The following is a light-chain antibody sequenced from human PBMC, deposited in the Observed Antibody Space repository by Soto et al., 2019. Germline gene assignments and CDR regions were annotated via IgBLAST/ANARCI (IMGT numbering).Light chain of an antibody. CDR2: EVS. J-gene: IGLJ1*01. CDR1: SRDIGTYNL. V-gene: IGLV2-23*02. CDR3: CSYAGSSTPLI. Sequence: QSALPQPASVSGSPGQSITISCTGTSRDIGTYNLVSWYQQYPGKAPKLMIYEVSKRPSGISNRFSGSKSGNTASLTISGLQAEDEADYYCCSYAGSSTPLIFGTGTKVTVL.